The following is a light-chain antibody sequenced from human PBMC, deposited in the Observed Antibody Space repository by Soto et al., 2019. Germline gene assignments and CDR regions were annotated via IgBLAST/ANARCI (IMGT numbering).Light chain of an antibody. CDR2: GGS. CDR1: QSISAR. Sequence: IVMTQSPATLSVSPGERATLSCRASQSISARLGWYQQRPGQAPRLLIYGGSNRATGVPARFSGSGSGTEFTLTISSLQSEDFAVYYCQQYNTWRSITFGQGTRLEIK. J-gene: IGKJ5*01. V-gene: IGKV3-15*01. CDR3: QQYNTWRSIT.